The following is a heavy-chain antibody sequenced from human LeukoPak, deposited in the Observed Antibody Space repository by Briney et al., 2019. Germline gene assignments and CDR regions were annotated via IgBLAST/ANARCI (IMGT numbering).Heavy chain of an antibody. CDR2: TTGSGDST. V-gene: IGHV3-23*01. J-gene: IGHJ4*02. Sequence: GGSLRLSCAASGFTFTTYAMSWVRQAPGKGLEWVSSTTGSGDSTYYADSVKGRFTISRDNSKNTLYLQMNSLRAEDTAVYHCARDGGSYLQPTDYWGQGTLVTVSS. D-gene: IGHD1-26*01. CDR1: GFTFTTYA. CDR3: ARDGGSYLQPTDY.